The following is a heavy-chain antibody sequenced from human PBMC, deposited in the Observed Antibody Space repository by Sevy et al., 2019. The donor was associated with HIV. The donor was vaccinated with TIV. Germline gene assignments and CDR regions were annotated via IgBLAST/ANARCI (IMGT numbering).Heavy chain of an antibody. CDR3: ATGTWSGYGK. V-gene: IGHV1-24*01. J-gene: IGHJ4*02. CDR1: GYTLTELS. Sequence: ASVKVSGKVSGYTLTELSMHWVRQAPGKGREWMGGFDPEDGETIYAQKFQGRVTMTEDTSTDTAYMELSSLRSEDTAVYYCATGTWSGYGKWGQGTLVTVSS. D-gene: IGHD3-3*01. CDR2: FDPEDGET.